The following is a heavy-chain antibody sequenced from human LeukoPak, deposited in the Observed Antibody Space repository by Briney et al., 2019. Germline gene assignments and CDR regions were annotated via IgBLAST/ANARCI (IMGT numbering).Heavy chain of an antibody. CDR3: ARVYDSSGYYPRGY. J-gene: IGHJ4*02. D-gene: IGHD3-22*01. CDR2: IKGDGSKK. Sequence: GGSLRLSCVTSGFIYRNYWISWVRQAPGKGLEWVASIKGDGSKKYYVDSVKGRFSISRDNSKNTLYLQMNSLRAEDTAVYYCARVYDSSGYYPRGYWGQGTLVTVSS. CDR1: GFIYRNYW. V-gene: IGHV3-7*03.